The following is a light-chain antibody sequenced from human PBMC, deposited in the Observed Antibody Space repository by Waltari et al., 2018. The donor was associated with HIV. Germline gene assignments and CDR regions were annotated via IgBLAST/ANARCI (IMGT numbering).Light chain of an antibody. V-gene: IGKV1-5*03. CDR3: QQYYRYPYT. Sequence: DIQMTQSPSTLSASVVDRVPITCRASQSISSWLAWYQQKPGKAPKLLIYKASSLESGVPSRFSGSGSETEFTLTVSSLQPDDFAAYYCQQYYRYPYTFGQGTKLEIK. J-gene: IGKJ2*01. CDR2: KAS. CDR1: QSISSW.